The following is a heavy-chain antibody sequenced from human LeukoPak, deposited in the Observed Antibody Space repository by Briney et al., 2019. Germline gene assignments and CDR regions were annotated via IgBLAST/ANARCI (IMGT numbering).Heavy chain of an antibody. CDR3: ARVSPFGWELLIYGAFDI. CDR2: INPDSAGT. Sequence: GAAVKVSCKASGYTFTAYYMHWVRQAPGQGLEWMGWINPDSAGTNYAQKFQGRVTMTRDTSISTAYMELSRLRSDDTAVYYCARVSPFGWELLIYGAFDIWGQGTMVTVSS. V-gene: IGHV1-2*02. CDR1: GYTFTAYY. D-gene: IGHD1-26*01. J-gene: IGHJ3*02.